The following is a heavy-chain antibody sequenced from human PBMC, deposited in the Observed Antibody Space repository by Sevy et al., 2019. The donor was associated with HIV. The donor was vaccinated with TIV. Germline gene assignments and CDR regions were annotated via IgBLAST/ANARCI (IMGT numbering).Heavy chain of an antibody. V-gene: IGHV4-4*07. CDR1: GGSISSYY. CDR2: IYTSGST. D-gene: IGHD2-15*01. Sequence: SETLSLTFTVSGGSISSYYWSWIRQPAGKGLEWIGRIYTSGSTNYNPSLKSRVTMSVDTSKNQFSLKLSSVTAADTAVYYCARELDIVVVVAATPGAFDYWGQGTLVTVSS. J-gene: IGHJ4*02. CDR3: ARELDIVVVVAATPGAFDY.